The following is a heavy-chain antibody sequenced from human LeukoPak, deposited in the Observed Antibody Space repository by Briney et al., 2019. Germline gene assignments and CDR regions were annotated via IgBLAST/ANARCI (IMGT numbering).Heavy chain of an antibody. J-gene: IGHJ6*02. V-gene: IGHV3-53*01. CDR1: GFTVSSNY. Sequence: GGSLRLSCAASGFTVSSNYMSWVRQAPGKGLEWVSVIYSGGSTYYADSVKGRFTISRDNSKNTLYLQMNSLRAEDTAVYYCARSVVVAATSGMDVWGQGTTVTVSS. CDR2: IYSGGST. CDR3: ARSVVVAATSGMDV. D-gene: IGHD2-15*01.